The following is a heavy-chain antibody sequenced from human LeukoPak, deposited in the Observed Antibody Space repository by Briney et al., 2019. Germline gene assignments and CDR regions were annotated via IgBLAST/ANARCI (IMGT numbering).Heavy chain of an antibody. D-gene: IGHD3-3*01. J-gene: IGHJ6*03. CDR3: AREGREWSLQGYYYYYMDV. CDR1: GFTFSSYW. V-gene: IGHV3-74*01. Sequence: PGGSLRLSRAASGFTFSSYWMHWVRQAPGKGLVWVSRINSDGSSTSYADSVKGRFTISRDNAKNTLYLQMNSLRAEDTAVYYCAREGREWSLQGYYYYYMDVWGKGTTVTVSS. CDR2: INSDGSST.